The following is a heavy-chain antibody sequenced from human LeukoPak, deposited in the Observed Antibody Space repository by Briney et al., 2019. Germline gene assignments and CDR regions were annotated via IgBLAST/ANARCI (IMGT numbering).Heavy chain of an antibody. CDR1: GGSVSSSRYY. Sequence: PSETLSLTCPVSGGSVSSSRYYWGWIRQPPGKGLEWIGSIYYTGSTYYKPSLKSRVTISVDASKNQISLKLSSVTAADTAVYYCARLGYDFWSGYSYFDYWGQGTLVTVSS. V-gene: IGHV4-39*01. J-gene: IGHJ4*02. CDR2: IYYTGST. CDR3: ARLGYDFWSGYSYFDY. D-gene: IGHD3-3*01.